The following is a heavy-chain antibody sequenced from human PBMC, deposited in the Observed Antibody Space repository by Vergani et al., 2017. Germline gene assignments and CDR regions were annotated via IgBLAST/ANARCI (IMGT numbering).Heavy chain of an antibody. V-gene: IGHV1-69*08. J-gene: IGHJ4*02. Sequence: QVQLVQSGAEVKKPGSSVKVSCKASGGTFSSYTISWVRQAPGQGLEWMGRIIPILGIANYAQKFQGRVTITADKSTSTAYMELSSLRSEDTAVYYCARDSGELAFDYWGQGTLVAVSS. CDR2: IIPILGIA. CDR1: GGTFSSYT. D-gene: IGHD3-10*01. CDR3: ARDSGELAFDY.